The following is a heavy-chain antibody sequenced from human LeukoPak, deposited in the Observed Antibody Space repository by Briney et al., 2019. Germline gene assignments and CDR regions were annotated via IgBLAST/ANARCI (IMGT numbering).Heavy chain of an antibody. CDR1: GFTVSSNY. CDR2: IKQDGSEK. V-gene: IGHV3-7*01. CDR3: ARDRSITMVRRS. J-gene: IGHJ1*01. D-gene: IGHD3-10*01. Sequence: GGSLRLSCAASGFTVSSNYMSWVRQAPGKGLEWVANIKQDGSEKYYVDSVKGRFTISRDNVKNSLYLQMNSLRAEDTAVYYCARDRSITMVRRSGDQG.